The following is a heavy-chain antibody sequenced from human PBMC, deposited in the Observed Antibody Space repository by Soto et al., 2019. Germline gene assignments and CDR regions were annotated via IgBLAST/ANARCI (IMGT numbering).Heavy chain of an antibody. CDR3: ARHLGSYSSSTRYYYGMDV. D-gene: IGHD6-13*01. Sequence: GESLKISCKGSGYSFTSYWSGWVRQMPGKGLEWRGIIYPGDSDTRYSPSFQGQVTISADKSISTAYLQWSSLKASDTAMYYCARHLGSYSSSTRYYYGMDVWGQGTTVTVSS. CDR2: IYPGDSDT. J-gene: IGHJ6*02. V-gene: IGHV5-51*01. CDR1: GYSFTSYW.